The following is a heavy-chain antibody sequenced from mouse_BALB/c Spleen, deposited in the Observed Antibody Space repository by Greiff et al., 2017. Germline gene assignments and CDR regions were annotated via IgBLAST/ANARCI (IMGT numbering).Heavy chain of an antibody. Sequence: QVQLKQSGPGLVAPSQSLSITCTFSGFSLTSYGVHWVRQPPGKGLEWLGVIWAGGSTNYNSALMSRLSISKDNSKSQVFLKMNSLQTDDTAMYYCARRGGTAWYFDVWGAGTTVTVSS. V-gene: IGHV2-9*02. CDR3: ARRGGTAWYFDV. CDR2: IWAGGST. CDR1: GFSLTSYG. J-gene: IGHJ1*01. D-gene: IGHD1-2*01.